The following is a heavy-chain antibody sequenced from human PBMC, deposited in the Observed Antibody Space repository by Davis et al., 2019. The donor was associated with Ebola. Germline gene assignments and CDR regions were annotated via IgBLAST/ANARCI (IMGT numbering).Heavy chain of an antibody. Sequence: GESLKISCAASGFTFSDYYMSWIRQAPGKGLEWVSYISSSSSYTNYADSVKGRFTMSRDNAKNSLYLQMNSLRAEDTAVYYCARAGGSTTLTAPSMDVWGQGTTVTVSS. D-gene: IGHD2/OR15-2a*01. CDR1: GFTFSDYY. CDR2: ISSSSSYT. CDR3: ARAGGSTTLTAPSMDV. V-gene: IGHV3-11*03. J-gene: IGHJ6*02.